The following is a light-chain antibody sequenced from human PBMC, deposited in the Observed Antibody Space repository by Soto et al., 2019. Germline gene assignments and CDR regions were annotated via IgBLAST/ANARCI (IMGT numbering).Light chain of an antibody. Sequence: EIILTQSPYTLSLSPGERSTLSCRASQPFXSNYLAWCQQRPGQAPRLLXDGASTRAAGSPDRLSGSGSGTDFTLTITRLEPADAAVYFFQQYTGPTTTFGQGTRLEIK. J-gene: IGKJ5*01. CDR1: QPFXSNY. CDR2: GAS. CDR3: QQYTGPTTT. V-gene: IGKV3-20*01.